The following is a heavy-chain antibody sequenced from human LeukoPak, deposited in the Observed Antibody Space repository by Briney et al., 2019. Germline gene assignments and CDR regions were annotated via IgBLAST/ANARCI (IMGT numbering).Heavy chain of an antibody. D-gene: IGHD3-10*01. CDR1: GFTFSRHW. J-gene: IGHJ6*02. CDR2: IKQDGSEK. CDR3: ARSYYGSGTSYGMDV. Sequence: PGGSLRLSCAVSGFTFSRHWMSWVRQAPGMGLEWLANIKQDGSEKYYVDSVEGRFTISRDNAKNSLYLQMNSLRAEDTAVYYCARSYYGSGTSYGMDVWGQGTTVTVSS. V-gene: IGHV3-7*01.